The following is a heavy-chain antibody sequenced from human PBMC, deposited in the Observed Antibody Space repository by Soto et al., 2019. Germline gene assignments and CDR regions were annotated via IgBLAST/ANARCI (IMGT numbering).Heavy chain of an antibody. Sequence: GGSLRLSCAASGFTFSDYWMSWVRQAPGKGLEWVANIKQDGSEKYYVDSVKGRFTISRDNAKNSLYLQMNSLRAEDTAVYYCCYSTSSNGYWGQGALVTVSS. J-gene: IGHJ4*02. CDR1: GFTFSDYW. CDR3: CYSTSSNGY. D-gene: IGHD2-2*01. V-gene: IGHV3-7*01. CDR2: IKQDGSEK.